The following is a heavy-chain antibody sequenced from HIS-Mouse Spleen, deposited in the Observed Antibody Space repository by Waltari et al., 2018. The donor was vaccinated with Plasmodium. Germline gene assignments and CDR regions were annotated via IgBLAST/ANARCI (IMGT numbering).Heavy chain of an antibody. Sequence: QLQLPESAPGLVKPSETLSLTCTFSGCSISSSSSYCGCTRQPPGQGLEWIGSIYYSGRTYYNPSLKSRVIISVDTSKNQFSLKLSSVTAADTAVYYCASLPRVEEVTTPFYYYYYGMDVWGQGTTVTVSS. D-gene: IGHD4-4*01. J-gene: IGHJ6*02. CDR1: GCSISSSSSY. CDR2: IYYSGRT. V-gene: IGHV4-39*01. CDR3: ASLPRVEEVTTPFYYYYYGMDV.